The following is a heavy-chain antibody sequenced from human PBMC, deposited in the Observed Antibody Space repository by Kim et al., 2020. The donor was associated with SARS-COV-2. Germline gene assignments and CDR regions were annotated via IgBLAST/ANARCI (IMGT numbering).Heavy chain of an antibody. Sequence: SETLSLTCTVSGGSISSSSYYWGWIRQPPGKGLEWIGSIYYSGSTYYNPSLKSRVTISVDTSKNQFSLKLSSVTAADTAVYYCASSPYGSGSYYLDYWGQGTLVTVSS. CDR2: IYYSGST. D-gene: IGHD3-10*01. V-gene: IGHV4-39*01. CDR3: ASSPYGSGSYYLDY. CDR1: GGSISSSSYY. J-gene: IGHJ4*02.